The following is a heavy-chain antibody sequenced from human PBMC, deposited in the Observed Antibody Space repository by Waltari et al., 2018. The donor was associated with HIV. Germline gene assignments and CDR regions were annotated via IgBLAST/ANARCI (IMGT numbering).Heavy chain of an antibody. J-gene: IGHJ4*02. V-gene: IGHV3-15*01. Sequence: EVQLVESGGGLVKPGGSLRLSFAASGLTFSDAWMNWVRQAPGKGLEWVGRIKSSTDGGTIDYAAPVKGRFTISRDDSKNTLYLQMNSLKTEDTAVYFCTTDYWVVTAYWGQGTLVTVSS. CDR1: GLTFSDAW. CDR3: TTDYWVVTAY. D-gene: IGHD2-21*02. CDR2: IKSSTDGGTI.